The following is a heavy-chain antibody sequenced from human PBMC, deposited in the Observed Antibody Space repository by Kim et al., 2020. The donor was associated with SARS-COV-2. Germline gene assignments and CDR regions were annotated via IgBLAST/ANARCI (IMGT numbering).Heavy chain of an antibody. CDR3: AKAAGLYWSGGSCNRSY. CDR1: GFTFSSYG. D-gene: IGHD2-15*01. CDR2: ISYDGSNK. V-gene: IGHV3-30*18. J-gene: IGHJ4*03. Sequence: GGSLRLSCAASGFTFSSYGMHWVRQAPGKGLEWVAVISYDGSNKYYAYSVKGRFTISRDNSKNTLYLQMNSLRAEDTAVYYCAKAAGLYWSGGSCNRSY.